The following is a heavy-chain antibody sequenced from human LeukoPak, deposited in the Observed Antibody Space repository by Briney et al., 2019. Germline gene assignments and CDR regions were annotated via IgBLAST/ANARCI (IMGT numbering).Heavy chain of an antibody. CDR1: GFTFSSYA. J-gene: IGHJ4*02. CDR2: ISGSGGST. CDR3: AKRFFDGDYHNPSDY. V-gene: IGHV3-23*01. D-gene: IGHD4-17*01. Sequence: GGSLRLSCGASGFTFSSYAMSWVRQAPGKGLEWVSAISGSGGSTYYADSVKGRFTISRDNSKNTLNLQMNSLRAEDTAVYYCAKRFFDGDYHNPSDYWGQGTLVTVST.